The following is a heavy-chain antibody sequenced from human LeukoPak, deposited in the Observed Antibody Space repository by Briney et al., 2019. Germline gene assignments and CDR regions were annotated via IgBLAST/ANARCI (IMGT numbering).Heavy chain of an antibody. Sequence: PSETLSLTCAVYGGSFSGYYWSWIRQPPGKGLEWIGEINHSGSTNYNPSLKSRVTISVDTSKNQFSLKLSSVTAADTAVYYCARGYCSSTSCYEDYYYYYMDVWGKGTTVTVSS. J-gene: IGHJ6*03. CDR3: ARGYCSSTSCYEDYYYYYMDV. CDR2: INHSGST. V-gene: IGHV4-34*01. CDR1: GGSFSGYY. D-gene: IGHD2-2*01.